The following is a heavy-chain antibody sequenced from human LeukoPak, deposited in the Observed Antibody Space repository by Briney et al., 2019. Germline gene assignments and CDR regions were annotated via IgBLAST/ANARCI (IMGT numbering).Heavy chain of an antibody. CDR1: GFTFSSYG. D-gene: IGHD3-10*01. Sequence: PGGSLRLSCAASGFTFSSYGMSWVRQAPGKGLEWVSAISGSGGSTYYADSVKGRFTISRDNSKNTLYLQMNSLRAEDTAVYYCAKGITMVRGAISRYYYMDVWGKGTTVTISS. CDR2: ISGSGGST. CDR3: AKGITMVRGAISRYYYMDV. J-gene: IGHJ6*03. V-gene: IGHV3-23*01.